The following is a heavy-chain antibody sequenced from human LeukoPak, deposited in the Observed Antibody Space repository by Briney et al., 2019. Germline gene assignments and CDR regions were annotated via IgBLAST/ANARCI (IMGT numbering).Heavy chain of an antibody. J-gene: IGHJ4*02. Sequence: GGSLRLSCAASGFTFSSYALGWIRQAPGKGLEWVSSISSSSSYIYYADSVKGRFTISRDNAKNSLYLQMNSLRAEDTAVYYCARDRVDTAMVSEYWGQGTLVTVSS. CDR2: ISSSSSYI. CDR1: GFTFSSYA. CDR3: ARDRVDTAMVSEY. D-gene: IGHD5-18*01. V-gene: IGHV3-21*01.